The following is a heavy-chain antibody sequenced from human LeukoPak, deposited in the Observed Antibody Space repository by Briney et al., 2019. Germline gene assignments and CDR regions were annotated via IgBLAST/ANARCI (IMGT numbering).Heavy chain of an antibody. V-gene: IGHV4-34*01. CDR1: GGSFSGYY. Sequence: SETLSLTCAVNGGSFSGYYWSWIRQPPGKGLEWIGEINHSGSTNYNPSLKSRVTISVDTSKNQFSLKLSSVTAADTAVYYCARRYCSSTSCYTEVGNWFDPWGQGTLVTVSS. J-gene: IGHJ5*02. D-gene: IGHD2-2*02. CDR2: INHSGST. CDR3: ARRYCSSTSCYTEVGNWFDP.